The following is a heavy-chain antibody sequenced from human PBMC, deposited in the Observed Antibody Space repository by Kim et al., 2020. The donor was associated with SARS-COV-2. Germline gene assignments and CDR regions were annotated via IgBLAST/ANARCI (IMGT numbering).Heavy chain of an antibody. CDR2: IDPSDSYT. CDR3: ARRDYGDYGMSRYNWFDP. CDR1: GYSFTSYW. J-gene: IGHJ5*02. V-gene: IGHV5-10-1*01. D-gene: IGHD4-17*01. Sequence: GESLKISCKGSGYSFTSYWISWVRQMPGKGLEWMGRIDPSDSYTNYSPSFQGHVTISADKSISTAYLQWSSLKASDTAMYYCARRDYGDYGMSRYNWFDPWGQGTLVTVSS.